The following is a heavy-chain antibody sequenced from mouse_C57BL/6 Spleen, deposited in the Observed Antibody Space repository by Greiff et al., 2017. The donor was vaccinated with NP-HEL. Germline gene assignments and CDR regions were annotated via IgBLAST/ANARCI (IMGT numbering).Heavy chain of an antibody. J-gene: IGHJ3*01. CDR2: IDPNRGGT. CDR3: ARSENWDWFAY. CDR1: GYTFTSYW. V-gene: IGHV1-72*01. Sequence: QVQLQQPGAELVKPGASVKLSCKASGYTFTSYWMHWVKQRPGRGLEWIGRIDPNRGGTKYNEKFKSKATLTVDKPSSTAYMQLSSLTSEDSAVYYCARSENWDWFAYWGQGTLVTVSA. D-gene: IGHD4-1*01.